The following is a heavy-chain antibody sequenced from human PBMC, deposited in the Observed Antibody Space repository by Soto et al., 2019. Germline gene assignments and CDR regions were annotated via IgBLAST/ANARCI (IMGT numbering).Heavy chain of an antibody. D-gene: IGHD4-17*01. CDR3: ARDLRFTTSPDSWFGP. V-gene: IGHV1-18*04. J-gene: IGHJ5*02. CDR1: GYTFLSYG. Sequence: QVPLVQSGGEVKKPGASVKVSCKASGYTFLSYGINWVRQAPGQGLEWMGWISADSGHTAYAQKLQDRVTLTTDTSTQTAYMELRSLRSDDTAMYYCARDLRFTTSPDSWFGPWGQGTRVTVSS. CDR2: ISADSGHT.